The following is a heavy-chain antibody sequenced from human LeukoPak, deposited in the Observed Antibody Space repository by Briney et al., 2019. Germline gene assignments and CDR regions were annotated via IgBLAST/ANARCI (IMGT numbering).Heavy chain of an antibody. CDR3: ARGHGGGRFQH. CDR1: GGSFSGYY. D-gene: IGHD2-15*01. Sequence: NPSETLSLTCAVYGGSFSGYYWSWIRQPPGKGLEWIGEINHSGSTNYNPSLKSRVTISVDTSKNQFSLKLSSVTAADTAVYYCARGHGGGRFQHWGQGTLVTVSS. V-gene: IGHV4-34*01. J-gene: IGHJ1*01. CDR2: INHSGST.